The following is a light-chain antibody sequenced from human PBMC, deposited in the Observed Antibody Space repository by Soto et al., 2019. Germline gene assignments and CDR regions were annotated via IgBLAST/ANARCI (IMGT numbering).Light chain of an antibody. CDR3: TSWTTSTTMI. CDR1: SSDIGAYNF. Sequence: QSVLTQPASVSGSPGQSITISCTGTSSDIGAYNFVSWYQRHPRKAPKLMLYDVNIRPSGVSNLFSGSTSGTAASLTISGLQAEDEADYYCTSWTTSTTMIFGGGTKVTV. CDR2: DVN. J-gene: IGLJ2*01. V-gene: IGLV2-14*03.